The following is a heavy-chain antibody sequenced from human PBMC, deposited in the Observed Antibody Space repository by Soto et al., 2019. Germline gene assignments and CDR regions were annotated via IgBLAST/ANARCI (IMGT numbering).Heavy chain of an antibody. D-gene: IGHD1-26*01. J-gene: IGHJ6*02. Sequence: QVQLQESGPGLVKPSQTLSLTCTVSGGSISSGGYYWSWIRQHPGKGLEWIGYIYYSGSTYYNPSLKSRVTISVDTSKNQFSLKLSSVTAADTAVYYCARGGRVGVGYYYYGMDVWGQGTTVTVSS. V-gene: IGHV4-31*03. CDR3: ARGGRVGVGYYYYGMDV. CDR1: GGSISSGGYY. CDR2: IYYSGST.